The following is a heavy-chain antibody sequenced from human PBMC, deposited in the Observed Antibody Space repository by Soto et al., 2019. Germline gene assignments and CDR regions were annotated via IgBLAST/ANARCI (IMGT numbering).Heavy chain of an antibody. CDR2: IGNTLDAI. J-gene: IGHJ6*02. D-gene: IGHD2-15*01. CDR3: ARGDCSGGSCYGIDV. CDR1: GLDCSGHT. Sequence: PGGSLRRACRSSGLDCSGHTMNLVRHAPGKGLEWVAYIGNTLDAIYYADSVKGRFIISRDDAMKSVFLHMSSLRDDDTAVYYCARGDCSGGSCYGIDVWGRGTKVTVFS. V-gene: IGHV3-48*02.